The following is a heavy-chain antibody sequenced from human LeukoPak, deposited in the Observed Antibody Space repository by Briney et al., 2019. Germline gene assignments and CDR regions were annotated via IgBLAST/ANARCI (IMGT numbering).Heavy chain of an antibody. Sequence: GGSLRLSCAASGFTFSSYSMNWVRQAPGKGLEWVSSISSSSSYIYYADSVKGRFTISGDNAKNSLYLQMNSLRAEDTAEYYCARDSSGWHYYYYGMDVWGQGTTVTVSS. D-gene: IGHD6-19*01. CDR2: ISSSSSYI. J-gene: IGHJ6*02. CDR1: GFTFSSYS. CDR3: ARDSSGWHYYYYGMDV. V-gene: IGHV3-21*01.